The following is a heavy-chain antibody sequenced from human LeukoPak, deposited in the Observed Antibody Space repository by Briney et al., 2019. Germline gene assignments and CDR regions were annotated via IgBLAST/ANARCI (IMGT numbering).Heavy chain of an antibody. CDR3: ARDPSEMRSGWYADY. CDR2: ISSSSSYI. J-gene: IGHJ4*02. D-gene: IGHD6-19*01. CDR1: GFTFSSYS. Sequence: GGSLRLSCAASGFTFSSYSMNWVRQAPGKGLEWVSSISSSSSYIYYADSVKGRFTFSRDNAKNSLYLQMNSLRAEDTAVYYCARDPSEMRSGWYADYWGQGTLVTVSS. V-gene: IGHV3-21*01.